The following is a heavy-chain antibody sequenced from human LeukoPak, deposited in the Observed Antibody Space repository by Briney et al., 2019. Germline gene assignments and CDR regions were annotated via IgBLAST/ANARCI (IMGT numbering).Heavy chain of an antibody. CDR3: ARCGTPNNYYGYGVDV. J-gene: IGHJ6*02. CDR1: GFTFSDYY. D-gene: IGHD1-26*01. CDR2: ISDSGSYT. V-gene: IGHV3-11*03. Sequence: GGSLRLSCAASGFTFSDYYMSWIRQAPGKGLEWISYISDSGSYTNYADSVKGRFTISRDNAKNSLYLQMISLRAEDTAVYYCARCGTPNNYYGYGVDVWGQGTTVIVSS.